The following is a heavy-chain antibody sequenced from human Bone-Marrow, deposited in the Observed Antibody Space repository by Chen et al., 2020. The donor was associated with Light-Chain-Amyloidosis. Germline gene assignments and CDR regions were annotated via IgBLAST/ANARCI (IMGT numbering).Heavy chain of an antibody. CDR3: ARRGGWNIVVVPAAPRDAFDI. J-gene: IGHJ3*02. CDR2: INHSGST. Sequence: QVQLQQWGAGLLKPSETLSLTCAVYGGSFSGYYWSWLRQPPGKGLEWIGEINHSGSTNYNPSLKSRVTISVDTSKTQFSLKLSSVTAADTAVYYCARRGGWNIVVVPAAPRDAFDIWGQGTMVTVSS. V-gene: IGHV4-34*01. CDR1: GGSFSGYY. D-gene: IGHD2-2*01.